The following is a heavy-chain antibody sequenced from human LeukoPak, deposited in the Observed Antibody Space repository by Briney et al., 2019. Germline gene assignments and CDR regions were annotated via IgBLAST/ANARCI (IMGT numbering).Heavy chain of an antibody. Sequence: GGSLRLSCAASGFTFSSYGMNWVRQAPGKGLEWVSSISSSSSYIYYADSVKGRFTISRDSAKNSLYLQMNSLRAEDTAVYYCASYSDPIAAAGTGFDYWGQGTLVTVSS. CDR3: ASYSDPIAAAGTGFDY. CDR2: ISSSSSYI. D-gene: IGHD6-13*01. CDR1: GFTFSSYG. J-gene: IGHJ4*02. V-gene: IGHV3-21*01.